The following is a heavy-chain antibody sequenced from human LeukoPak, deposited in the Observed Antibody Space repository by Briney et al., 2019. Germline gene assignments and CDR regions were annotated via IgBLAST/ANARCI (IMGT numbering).Heavy chain of an antibody. D-gene: IGHD5-12*01. CDR2: ISSSSSTI. CDR1: GFAITDHH. CDR3: ARTMDLVATISGMDV. V-gene: IGHV3-48*04. J-gene: IGHJ6*04. Sequence: GGSLRLSCAASGFAITDHHMDWVRQAPGKGMEWVSYISSSSSTIYYADSVRGRFTISRDDAKNSLYLQMNSLRAEDTAVYYCARTMDLVATISGMDVWGKGTTVTVSS.